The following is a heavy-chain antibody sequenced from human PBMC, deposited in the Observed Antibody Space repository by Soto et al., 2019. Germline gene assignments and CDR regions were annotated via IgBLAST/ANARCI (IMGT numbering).Heavy chain of an antibody. J-gene: IGHJ3*02. Sequence: RASVKVSCKVSGGTFNIRWVRQAPGQGLEWMGGIIPVIDTANYARKFQGRVVISADRATNIVYMEMMSLTLEDTAVYYCARGSGADAFDIWGQGTMVTVSS. CDR2: IIPVIDTA. CDR1: GGTFN. D-gene: IGHD7-27*01. CDR3: ARGSGADAFDI. V-gene: IGHV1-69*06.